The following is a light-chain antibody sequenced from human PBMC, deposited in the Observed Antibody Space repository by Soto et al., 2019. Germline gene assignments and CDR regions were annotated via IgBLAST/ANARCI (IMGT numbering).Light chain of an antibody. CDR3: QQYGGSPRT. CDR2: GAS. V-gene: IGKV3-20*01. Sequence: DIVITQSPGTLSLSPWERSTLSCRASQSIGGNFLAWYQQRRGQAPRLLIHGASNRATGIPDRFSGSGSGTDFTLTITRLEPEDFAVYYCQQYGGSPRTFGQGTKV. CDR1: QSIGGNF. J-gene: IGKJ1*01.